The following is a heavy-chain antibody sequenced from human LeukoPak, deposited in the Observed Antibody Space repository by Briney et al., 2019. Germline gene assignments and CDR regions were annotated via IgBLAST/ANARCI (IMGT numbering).Heavy chain of an antibody. J-gene: IGHJ4*02. V-gene: IGHV4-31*03. Sequence: TTSETLSLTCTVSGGSISSGGYYWSWIRQHPGKGLEWIGYIYYSGSTYYNPSLKSRLTKSVGTSKNQFSLKLSSVTAADTAVYYCARGPRVRGADMVRGVILAYWGQGTLVTVSS. CDR2: IYYSGST. D-gene: IGHD3-10*01. CDR1: GGSISSGGYY. CDR3: ARGPRVRGADMVRGVILAY.